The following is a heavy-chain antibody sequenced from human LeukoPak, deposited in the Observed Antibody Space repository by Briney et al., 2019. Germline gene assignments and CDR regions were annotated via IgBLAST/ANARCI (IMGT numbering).Heavy chain of an antibody. CDR3: ARAYGSGSYYDY. D-gene: IGHD3-10*01. J-gene: IGHJ4*02. CDR2: ITSNGGST. V-gene: IGHV3-64*01. Sequence: GGSLRLSCAASGFTFSSYAMHWVRQAPGKGLEYVSAITSNGGSTFYANSVKGRFTISRDNSNNTLYLQMGSLRAEDMAVYYCARAYGSGSYYDYWGQGTLVTVSS. CDR1: GFTFSSYA.